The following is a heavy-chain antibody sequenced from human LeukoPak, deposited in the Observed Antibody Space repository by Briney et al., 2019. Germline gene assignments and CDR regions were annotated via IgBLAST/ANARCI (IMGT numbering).Heavy chain of an antibody. CDR1: GGSISSSSYY. D-gene: IGHD3-10*01. J-gene: IGHJ5*02. V-gene: IGHV4-39*07. Sequence: PSETLSLTCTVSGGSISSSSYYWGWIRQPPGKGLEWIGSIYYSGSTYYNPSLKSRVTISVDTSKNQFSLKLSSVTAADTAVYYCARLWFGDHSWFDPWGQGTLVTVSS. CDR2: IYYSGST. CDR3: ARLWFGDHSWFDP.